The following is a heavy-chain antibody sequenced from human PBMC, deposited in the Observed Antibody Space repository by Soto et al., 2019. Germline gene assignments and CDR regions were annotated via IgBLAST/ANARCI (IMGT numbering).Heavy chain of an antibody. Sequence: PGESLKISCKGSGYSFTSYWIGWVRQMPGKGLEWMGIIYPGDSDTRYSPSFQGQVTISADKSISTAYLQWSSLKASDTAMYYCARRAVVVPAAIKDGYYYYYMDVWGKGTTVTVSS. CDR2: IYPGDSDT. V-gene: IGHV5-51*01. CDR3: ARRAVVVPAAIKDGYYYYYMDV. D-gene: IGHD2-2*01. CDR1: GYSFTSYW. J-gene: IGHJ6*03.